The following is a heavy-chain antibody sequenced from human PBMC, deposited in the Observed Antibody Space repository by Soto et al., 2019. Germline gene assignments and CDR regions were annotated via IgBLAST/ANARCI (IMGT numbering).Heavy chain of an antibody. D-gene: IGHD2-15*01. V-gene: IGHV1-18*01. Sequence: QVPLVQSGAEVKKPGASVKVSCKASGYTFTSYGISWVRQAPGQGLEWMGWISAYNGNTNYAQKLQGRVTMTTDTSTSTAYMELRSLRSDDTAVYYCARTSYGGFVVVVAATPYYWFDPWGQGTLVTVSS. CDR3: ARTSYGGFVVVVAATPYYWFDP. CDR1: GYTFTSYG. CDR2: ISAYNGNT. J-gene: IGHJ5*02.